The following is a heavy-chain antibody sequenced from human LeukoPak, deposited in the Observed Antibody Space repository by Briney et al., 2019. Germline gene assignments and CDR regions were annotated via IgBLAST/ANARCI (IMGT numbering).Heavy chain of an antibody. CDR2: INPNSGGT. CDR1: GYTFTGYY. CDR3: ARGRHLRYYYDSSGYCY. D-gene: IGHD3-22*01. Sequence: GASVKVSCKASGYTFTGYYMHWVRQAPGQGLEWMGWINPNSGGTNYAQKFQGRITMTRDTSISTAYMELSRLRSADTAVYYCARGRHLRYYYDSSGYCYCGQGTLVTVSS. V-gene: IGHV1-2*02. J-gene: IGHJ4*02.